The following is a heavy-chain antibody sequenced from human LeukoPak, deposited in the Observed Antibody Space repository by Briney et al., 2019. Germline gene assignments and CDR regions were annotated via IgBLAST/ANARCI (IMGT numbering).Heavy chain of an antibody. CDR3: AKGGIGSSPGLDS. CDR2: IAVSGGGP. CDR1: GFSFSSYA. D-gene: IGHD5-18*01. Sequence: PGGSLRLSCAASGFSFSSYAMSWVRQAPGKGLEWVSSIAVSGGGPYYGDSVKGRFTISRDNSKNTVYLQMNSLRAEDTATYSCAKGGIGSSPGLDSWGQGALVTVSS. J-gene: IGHJ4*02. V-gene: IGHV3-23*01.